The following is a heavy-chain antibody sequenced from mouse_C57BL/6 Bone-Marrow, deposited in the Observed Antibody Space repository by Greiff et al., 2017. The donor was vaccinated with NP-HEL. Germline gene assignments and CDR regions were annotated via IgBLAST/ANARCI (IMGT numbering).Heavy chain of an antibody. J-gene: IGHJ2*01. CDR2: IYPGSGST. CDR3: ARFITTVVVPLDY. D-gene: IGHD1-1*01. Sequence: QVQLKQPGAELVKPGASVKMSCKASGYTFTSYWITWVKQRPGQGLEWIGDIYPGSGSTNYNEKFKSKATLTVDTSSSTAYMQLSSLTSEDSAVYYCARFITTVVVPLDYWGQGTTLTVSS. V-gene: IGHV1-55*01. CDR1: GYTFTSYW.